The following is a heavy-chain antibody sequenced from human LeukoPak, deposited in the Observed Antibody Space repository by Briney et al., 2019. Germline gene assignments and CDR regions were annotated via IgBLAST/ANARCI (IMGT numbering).Heavy chain of an antibody. J-gene: IGHJ6*02. CDR2: IYSDGST. D-gene: IGHD2-8*01. CDR1: GFTVSSNY. Sequence: PGGSLRLSCAASGFTVSSNYMSWVRQAPGKGLEWVSVIYSDGSTYHADSVKGRFTISRDNSKNTLYLQMNSLRAEDTAVYYCGTPVRPIYGMDVWGQGTTVTVSS. V-gene: IGHV3-66*01. CDR3: GTPVRPIYGMDV.